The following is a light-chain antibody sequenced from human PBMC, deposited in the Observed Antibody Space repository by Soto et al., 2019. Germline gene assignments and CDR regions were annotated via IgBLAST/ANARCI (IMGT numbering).Light chain of an antibody. CDR3: QQSYSTPWT. CDR1: QSISSY. J-gene: IGKJ1*01. V-gene: IGKV1-39*01. CDR2: AAS. Sequence: DIQMNQSPSSLSASVGDRVTITCRASQSISSYLNWYQQKQGKAPKLLIYAASSLQSGVPSRFSGSGSGTDFTLTISSLQPEDFATYYCQQSYSTPWTFGQGTQVEIK.